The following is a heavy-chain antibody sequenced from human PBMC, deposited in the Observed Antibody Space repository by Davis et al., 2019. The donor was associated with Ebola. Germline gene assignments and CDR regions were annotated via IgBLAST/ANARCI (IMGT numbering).Heavy chain of an antibody. CDR3: AKEGYSRLLPKYFDH. CDR2: ISGDGGNT. CDR1: GFPFSAYA. Sequence: PGGSLRLSCAASGFPFSAYAMTWVRQAPGKRLEWVAGISGDGGNTYYPESVKGRFTISRDTSKNTAYLQLNSLRAEDTAVFYCAKEGYSRLLPKYFDHWGQGTLVTVSS. J-gene: IGHJ4*02. V-gene: IGHV3-23*01. D-gene: IGHD5-24*01.